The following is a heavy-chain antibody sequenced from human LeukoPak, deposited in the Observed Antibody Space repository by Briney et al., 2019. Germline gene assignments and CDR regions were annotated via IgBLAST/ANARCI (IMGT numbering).Heavy chain of an antibody. CDR2: IYSDGRT. V-gene: IGHV3-66*01. D-gene: IGHD3-10*01. CDR3: ARVTFNYYGSGDAFDM. CDR1: GGSISSSSHY. Sequence: ETLSLTCSVSGGSISSSSHYWVWIRQAPGKGLEWVSVIYSDGRTYYADSVKARFTISRDNSKNMLYLQMNSLRAEDTAVYYCARVTFNYYGSGDAFDMWGQGTMVTVSS. J-gene: IGHJ3*02.